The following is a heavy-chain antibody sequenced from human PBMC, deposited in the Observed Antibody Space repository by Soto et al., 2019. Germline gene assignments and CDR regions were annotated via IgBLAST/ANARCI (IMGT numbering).Heavy chain of an antibody. V-gene: IGHV1-18*01. CDR1: GYTFTSYG. CDR2: ISAYNGNT. D-gene: IGHD3-3*01. CDR3: ATASYYDFWSGTPRAYYYYMGV. J-gene: IGHJ6*03. Sequence: GASVKVSCKASGYTFTSYGISWVRQAPGQGLEWMGWISAYNGNTNYAQKLQGRVTMTTDTSTDTAYMELSSLRSEDTAVYYCATASYYDFWSGTPRAYYYYMGVWGKGTTVTVSS.